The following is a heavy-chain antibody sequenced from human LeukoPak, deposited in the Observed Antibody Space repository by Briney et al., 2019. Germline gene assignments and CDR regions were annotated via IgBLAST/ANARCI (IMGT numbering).Heavy chain of an antibody. CDR3: ARDREAAGEAEYDY. D-gene: IGHD6-13*01. V-gene: IGHV1-2*02. J-gene: IGHJ4*02. Sequence: ASVKVSCKASGYTFTGYYMHWVRQAPGQGLEWMGWINPNSGGTNYAQKFQGRVTMTRDTSISTAYMELSRLRSDDTAVYYCARDREAAGEAEYDYWGQGTLVTVSS. CDR1: GYTFTGYY. CDR2: INPNSGGT.